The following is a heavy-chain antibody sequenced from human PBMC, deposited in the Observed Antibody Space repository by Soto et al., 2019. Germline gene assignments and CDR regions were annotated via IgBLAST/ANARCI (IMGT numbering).Heavy chain of an antibody. D-gene: IGHD3-10*01. CDR3: AKVRGRGYYGTGELYYFDY. V-gene: IGHV3-30*18. CDR1: GFTFSSYG. J-gene: IGHJ4*02. Sequence: GGSLRLSCAASGFTFSSYGMHWVRQAPGKGLEWVAVISYDGSNKYYADSVKGRFTISRDNSKNTLYLQMNSLRAEDTAVYYCAKVRGRGYYGTGELYYFDYWGQGTLVTVSS. CDR2: ISYDGSNK.